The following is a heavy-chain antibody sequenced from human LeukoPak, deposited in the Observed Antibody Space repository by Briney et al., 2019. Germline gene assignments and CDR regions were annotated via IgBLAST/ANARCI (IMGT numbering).Heavy chain of an antibody. J-gene: IGHJ4*02. V-gene: IGHV3-23*01. D-gene: IGHD6-19*01. CDR3: AKACYSSGWYGGN. Sequence: PGGSLRLSCTASGFTSTSYAMSWVRQAPGKGLQWVSVITGSGLSTYYADSVKGRFTISRDNSKNTLYLEMNSLRAEDTAVYYCAKACYSSGWYGGNWGQGTLVTVSS. CDR2: ITGSGLST. CDR1: GFTSTSYA.